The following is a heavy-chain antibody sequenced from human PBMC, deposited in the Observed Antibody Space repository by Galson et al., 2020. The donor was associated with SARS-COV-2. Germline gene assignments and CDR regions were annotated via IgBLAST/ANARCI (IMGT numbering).Heavy chain of an antibody. CDR3: ARAVGGRRGQDY. D-gene: IGHD6-19*01. CDR2: IYHSGST. CDR1: GDSYSSNNW. Sequence: SETLSLPCTVSGDSYSSNNWWNRVRPPPGKGLEWIGEIYHSGSTDYNPSLKSRVTISVDKSKNEFSLRLSSVTAADTAVYYCARAVGGRRGQDYWCQGTLVSVSS. J-gene: IGHJ4*02. V-gene: IGHV4-4*02.